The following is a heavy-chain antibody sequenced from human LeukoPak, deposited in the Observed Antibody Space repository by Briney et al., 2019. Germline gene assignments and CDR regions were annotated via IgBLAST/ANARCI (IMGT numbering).Heavy chain of an antibody. D-gene: IGHD1-1*01. V-gene: IGHV5-51*01. CDR1: GYSFTSYW. Sequence: GESLKISCKGSGYSFTSYWIGWVRQMPGKGLEWMGIIYPGDSDTRYSPSFQGQVTISADKSISPAYLQWSSLKASDPAMYYRGRQGITTRPFYYWGQGTLVTVSS. J-gene: IGHJ4*02. CDR2: IYPGDSDT. CDR3: GRQGITTRPFYY.